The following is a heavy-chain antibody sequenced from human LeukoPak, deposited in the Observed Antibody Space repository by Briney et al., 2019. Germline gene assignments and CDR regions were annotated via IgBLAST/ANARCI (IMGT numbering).Heavy chain of an antibody. J-gene: IGHJ5*02. CDR3: ARRREARYPNWFDP. D-gene: IGHD2-2*02. CDR1: GGSFSGYY. CDR2: INHSGST. Sequence: SETLSLTCAVYGGSFSGYYWSWIRQPPGKGLEWIGEINHSGSTNYNPSLKSRVTISSDTSKNQFSLRLSSVTAADMAVYYCARRREARYPNWFDPWGQGTLVTVSS. V-gene: IGHV4-34*01.